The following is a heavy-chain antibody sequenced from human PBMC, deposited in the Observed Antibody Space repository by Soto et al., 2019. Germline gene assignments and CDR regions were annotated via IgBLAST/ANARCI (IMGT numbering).Heavy chain of an antibody. CDR3: ARGRLVPAVNFDY. CDR2: IYHSGST. V-gene: IGHV4-59*12. Sequence: SETLSLTCTVSGGSISSYYWSWIRQPPGKGLEWIGYIYHSGSTIYNPSLKSRVTISVDTSKNQFSLKVNSVTAADTAVYYCARGRLVPAVNFDYWGLGTLVTVSS. D-gene: IGHD2-2*01. J-gene: IGHJ4*02. CDR1: GGSISSYY.